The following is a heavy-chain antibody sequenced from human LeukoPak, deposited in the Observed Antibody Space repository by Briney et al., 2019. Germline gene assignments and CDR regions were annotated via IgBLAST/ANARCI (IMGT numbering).Heavy chain of an antibody. CDR1: GYTFTSSD. V-gene: IGHV1-8*01. J-gene: IGHJ6*02. D-gene: IGHD6-13*01. Sequence: ASVKVSCKASGYTFTSSDINWVRQATGQGLEWMGWMNPNSGNTDYAQKSQGRVTMTRNTSISTAYMELSSLRSEDTAVYYCARGQKDNGVSSSWYYFGMDVWGQGTTVTVSS. CDR3: ARGQKDNGVSSSWYYFGMDV. CDR2: MNPNSGNT.